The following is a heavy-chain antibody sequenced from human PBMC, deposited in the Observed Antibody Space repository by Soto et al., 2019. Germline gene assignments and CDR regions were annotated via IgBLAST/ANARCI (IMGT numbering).Heavy chain of an antibody. Sequence: SETLSLTFAGYGWSFSGHSWTWIRPSTGKGLEWIGDINHSGRVNYSPSLKSRVTISLDTSKNQFSLTLSAVTAADTAMYYCSTRAYDTNGYYRFDPWGQGTMVTVS. CDR2: INHSGRV. D-gene: IGHD3-22*01. V-gene: IGHV4-34*01. J-gene: IGHJ5*01. CDR3: STRAYDTNGYYRFDP. CDR1: GWSFSGHS.